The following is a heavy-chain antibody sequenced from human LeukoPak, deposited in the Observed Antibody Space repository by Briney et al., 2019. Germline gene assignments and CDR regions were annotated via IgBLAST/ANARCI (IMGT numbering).Heavy chain of an antibody. CDR2: IYYSGST. D-gene: IGHD5-18*01. CDR3: ARLGYSYGYDY. Sequence: PSETLSLTCTVSGGSMSSYYWGWIRQPPGKGLEWIGSIYYSGSTYYNPSLKSRVTISVDTSKNQFSLKLSSVTAADTAVYYCARLGYSYGYDYWGQGTLVTVSS. V-gene: IGHV4-39*07. J-gene: IGHJ4*02. CDR1: GGSMSSYY.